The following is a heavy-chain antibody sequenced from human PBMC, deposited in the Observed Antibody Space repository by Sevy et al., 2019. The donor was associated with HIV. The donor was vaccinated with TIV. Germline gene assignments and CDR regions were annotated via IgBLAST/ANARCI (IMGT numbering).Heavy chain of an antibody. J-gene: IGHJ3*02. V-gene: IGHV4-61*01. D-gene: IGHD3-22*01. CDR2: IYSSGST. CDR1: GGSVRSGSYY. Sequence: SETLSLTCTVSGGSVRSGSYYWSWIRQPPGKGLEWIGYIYSSGSTISNPSLESRVSISVDTSKNQVSLKLASVTAADTAVYYSARSPDSTGYYPAFDIWGQGTMVTVSS. CDR3: ARSPDSTGYYPAFDI.